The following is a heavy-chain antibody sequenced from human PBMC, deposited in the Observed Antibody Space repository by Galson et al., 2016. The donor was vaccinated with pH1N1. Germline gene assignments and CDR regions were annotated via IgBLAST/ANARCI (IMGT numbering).Heavy chain of an antibody. J-gene: IGHJ3*02. CDR3: ARQNDYGDYRGDAFDI. CDR1: GHKFTSSW. Sequence: SLKISCKGSGHKFTSSWIGWVRQMPGKGLEWMGIIYLGGSLIRYRPSFQGQVTISADKSVNIVYLEWGSLKASDTAMYYCARQNDYGDYRGDAFDIWGQGTMVTVSS. V-gene: IGHV5-51*01. CDR2: IYLGGSLI. D-gene: IGHD4-17*01.